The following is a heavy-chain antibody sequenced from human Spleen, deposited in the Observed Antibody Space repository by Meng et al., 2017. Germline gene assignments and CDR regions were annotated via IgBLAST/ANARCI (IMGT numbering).Heavy chain of an antibody. CDR3: ARTSRLGDF. Sequence: QVNLVESGGGLVKPGGTLRLSCAAYGFVFSDFYMSWVLQAPGKGLEWVSYSSGSCHDIIYADSVRGRFSVSRDNAKNSLSLQMNSLRAEDTAVYYCARTSRLGDFGVQGTLVTVSS. CDR1: GFVFSDFY. J-gene: IGHJ4*02. V-gene: IGHV3-11*01. CDR2: SSGSCHDI. D-gene: IGHD3-10*01.